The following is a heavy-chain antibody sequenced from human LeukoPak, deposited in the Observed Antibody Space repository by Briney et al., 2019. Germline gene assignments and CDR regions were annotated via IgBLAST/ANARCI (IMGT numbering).Heavy chain of an antibody. Sequence: PSETLSLTCTVSGGSISSGGYYWSWIRQHPGKGLEWIGYIYYSGSIYYNPSLRSRVTISVDTSKNQFSLKLSSVSAADTALYYCARGDYGDYVNWGQGTLVTVSS. CDR3: ARGDYGDYVN. CDR2: IYYSGSI. CDR1: GGSISSGGYY. J-gene: IGHJ4*02. D-gene: IGHD4-17*01. V-gene: IGHV4-31*03.